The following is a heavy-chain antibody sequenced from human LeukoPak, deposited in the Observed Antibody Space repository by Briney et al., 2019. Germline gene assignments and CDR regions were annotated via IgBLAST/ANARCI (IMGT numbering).Heavy chain of an antibody. CDR3: ARHVRENYYDSSGLLFQH. CDR1: GGSISGYY. D-gene: IGHD3-22*01. J-gene: IGHJ1*01. V-gene: IGHV4-59*08. Sequence: PSETLSLTCTVSGGSISGYYWSWIRQPPGKGLEWIGYIYYSGSTNYNPSLKSRVTISVDTSKNQFSLKLSSVTAADTAVYYCARHVRENYYDSSGLLFQHWGQGTLVTVSS. CDR2: IYYSGST.